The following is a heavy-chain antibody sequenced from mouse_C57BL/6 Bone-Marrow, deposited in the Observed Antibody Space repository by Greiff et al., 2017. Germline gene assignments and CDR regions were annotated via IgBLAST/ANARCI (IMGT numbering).Heavy chain of an antibody. J-gene: IGHJ3*01. V-gene: IGHV6-3*01. CDR2: IRLKSDNYAT. Sequence: EVKLVESGGGLVQPGGSMKLSCVASGFTFSNYWMNWVRQSPEKGLEWVAQIRLKSDNYATHYAESVKGRFTISRDDSKSSVYLQMNNLRAEDTGIYYCTGCTRRAWFAYWGQGTLVTVSA. CDR1: GFTFSNYW. CDR3: TGCTRRAWFAY. D-gene: IGHD2-14*01.